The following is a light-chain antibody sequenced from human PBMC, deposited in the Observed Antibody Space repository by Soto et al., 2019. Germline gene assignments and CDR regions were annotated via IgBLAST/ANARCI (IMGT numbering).Light chain of an antibody. J-gene: IGLJ2*01. V-gene: IGLV2-14*01. CDR2: DVS. CDR3: SSYTSSSTLGVI. Sequence: QSVLTQPASVSGSPGQSITISCTRTNSDVGGYNYVSWYQQHPGKAPKLMIYDVSNRPSGVSNRFSGSKSGNTASLTISGLQAEDEADYYCSSYTSSSTLGVIFGGGTKLTVL. CDR1: NSDVGGYNY.